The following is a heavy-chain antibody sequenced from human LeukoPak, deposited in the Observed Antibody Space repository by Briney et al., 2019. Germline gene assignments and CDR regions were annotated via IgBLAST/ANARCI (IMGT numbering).Heavy chain of an antibody. CDR2: ISYDGSDK. D-gene: IGHD6-19*01. CDR1: GFTFSSHG. J-gene: IGHJ6*04. V-gene: IGHV3-30*18. Sequence: GTSLRLSCAASGFTFSSHGMHWVRQAPGKGLEWVAIISYDGSDKYYADSVKGRFTISRDNSKNTLYVQMNSLRAEDTAIYYCAKDGALRQWLVSGDYYYGMDVWGKGTTVTVSS. CDR3: AKDGALRQWLVSGDYYYGMDV.